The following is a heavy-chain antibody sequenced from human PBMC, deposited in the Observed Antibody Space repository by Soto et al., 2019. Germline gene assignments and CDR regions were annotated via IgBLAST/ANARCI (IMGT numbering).Heavy chain of an antibody. CDR1: GGSISSYY. CDR3: ARYKRWLQSAYYFDY. Sequence: SETLSLTCTVSGGSISSYYWSWIRQPPGKGLEWIGYIYYSGSTNYNPSLKSRVTISVDTSKNQFSLKLSSVTAADTTVYYCARYKRWLQSAYYFDYWGQGTLVTVSS. CDR2: IYYSGST. V-gene: IGHV4-59*01. D-gene: IGHD5-12*01. J-gene: IGHJ4*02.